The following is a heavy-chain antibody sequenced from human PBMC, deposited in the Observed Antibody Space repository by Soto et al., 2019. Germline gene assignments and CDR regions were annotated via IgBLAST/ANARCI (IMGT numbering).Heavy chain of an antibody. CDR1: GYTFTSYD. Sequence: ASVKVSCKASGYTFTSYDINWVRQATGQGLEWMGWMNPNSGNTGYAQKIQGRVTMTRNTSISTAYMELSSLRAEDTAVYYCAREVNFYGLDVWGQGTTVTVSS. CDR3: AREVNFYGLDV. CDR2: MNPNSGNT. V-gene: IGHV1-8*01. J-gene: IGHJ6*02.